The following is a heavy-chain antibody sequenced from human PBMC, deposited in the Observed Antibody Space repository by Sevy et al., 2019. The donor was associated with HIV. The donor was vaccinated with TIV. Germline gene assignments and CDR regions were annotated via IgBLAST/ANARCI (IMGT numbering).Heavy chain of an antibody. CDR3: AKMAASMGIAVAGTGYWYFDL. J-gene: IGHJ2*01. V-gene: IGHV3-30*18. Sequence: GGSLRLSCAASGFTFSSYGMHWVRQAPGKGLEWVAVISYDGSNKYYADPVKGRFTISRDNSKNTLYLQMNSLRAEDTAVYYCAKMAASMGIAVAGTGYWYFDLWGRGTLVTVSS. CDR1: GFTFSSYG. CDR2: ISYDGSNK. D-gene: IGHD6-19*01.